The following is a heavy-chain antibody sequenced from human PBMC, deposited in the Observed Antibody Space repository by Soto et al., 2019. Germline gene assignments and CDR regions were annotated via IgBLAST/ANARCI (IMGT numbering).Heavy chain of an antibody. D-gene: IGHD3-10*01. CDR1: GYSFTSYW. CDR3: ARLLQYYYGSGNDAFDI. Sequence: GESLKISCKGSGYSFTSYWIGWVRQMPGKGLEWMGIIYPGDSDTRYSPSFQGQVTISADKSISTAYLQWSSLKASDTAMYYCARLLQYYYGSGNDAFDIWGQGTMVTVSS. J-gene: IGHJ3*02. V-gene: IGHV5-51*01. CDR2: IYPGDSDT.